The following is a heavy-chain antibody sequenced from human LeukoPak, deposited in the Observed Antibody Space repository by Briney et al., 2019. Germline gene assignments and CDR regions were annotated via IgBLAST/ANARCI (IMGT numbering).Heavy chain of an antibody. Sequence: SETLSLTCTVSGYSISSGYYWGWLRQPPGKGLEWIGSIYHSGSTYYNPSLKSRVTISVDTSKNQFSLKLSSVTAADTAVYYCARAGKVVPALAFDIWGQGTMVTVSS. V-gene: IGHV4-38-2*02. CDR3: ARAGKVVPALAFDI. D-gene: IGHD2-2*01. J-gene: IGHJ3*02. CDR1: GYSISSGYY. CDR2: IYHSGST.